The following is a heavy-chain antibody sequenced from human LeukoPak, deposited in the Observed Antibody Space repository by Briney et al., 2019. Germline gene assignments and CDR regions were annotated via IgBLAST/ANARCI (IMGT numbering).Heavy chain of an antibody. Sequence: SETLSLTCTVSGGSISSGSYYWSWIRQPAGKGLEWIGRIYTSGSTNYNPSLKSRVTISVDTSKNQFSLKLTSVTAADTAVYYCARLFGPWGQGTLVTVSS. J-gene: IGHJ5*02. CDR1: GGSISSGSYY. V-gene: IGHV4-61*02. CDR3: ARLFGP. D-gene: IGHD3-16*01. CDR2: IYTSGST.